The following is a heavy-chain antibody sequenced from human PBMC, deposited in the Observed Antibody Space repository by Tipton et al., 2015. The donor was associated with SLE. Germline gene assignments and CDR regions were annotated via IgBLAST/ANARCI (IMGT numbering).Heavy chain of an antibody. CDR1: DDSVSSAYY. J-gene: IGHJ4*02. CDR3: ARDGAARGDFDY. CDR2: INHSGST. D-gene: IGHD6-6*01. Sequence: GSLRLSCIVSDDSVSSAYYWAWIRQPPGKGLQWIACINHSGSTNYNPSLKSRVTISVDTSKDQFSLKLSSVTAADTAVYYCARDGAARGDFDYWGQGTLVTVSS. V-gene: IGHV4-38-2*02.